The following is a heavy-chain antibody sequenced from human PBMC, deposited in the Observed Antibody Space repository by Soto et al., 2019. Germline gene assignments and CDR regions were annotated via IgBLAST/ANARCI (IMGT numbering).Heavy chain of an antibody. CDR2: IIPIFGTA. CDR3: ARGGGYCSGGSCYSVYYYYGMDV. Sequence: QVQLVQSGAEVQKPGSSVKVSCKASGGTFSSYAISWVRQAPGQGLEWMGGIIPIFGTANYAQKFQGRVTITADESTSTAYMELSSLRSEDTAVYYCARGGGYCSGGSCYSVYYYYGMDVWGQGTTVTVSS. CDR1: GGTFSSYA. D-gene: IGHD2-15*01. J-gene: IGHJ6*02. V-gene: IGHV1-69*01.